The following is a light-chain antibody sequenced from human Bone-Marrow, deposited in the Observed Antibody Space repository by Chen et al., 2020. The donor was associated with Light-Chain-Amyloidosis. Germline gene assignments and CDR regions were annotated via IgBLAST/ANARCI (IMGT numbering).Light chain of an antibody. CDR1: DLPTKY. J-gene: IGLJ2*01. CDR2: IAT. V-gene: IGLV3-25*03. Sequence: SYEMTQAPSVSVTPGQTARISCSGDDLPTKYAYWYHQKPRQAPVLRIHIATERPSGISERVSGSSSGTTATLTISGVQAEDEADYHCQSADSSSTYEAIFGGGTKLTVL. CDR3: QSADSSSTYEAI.